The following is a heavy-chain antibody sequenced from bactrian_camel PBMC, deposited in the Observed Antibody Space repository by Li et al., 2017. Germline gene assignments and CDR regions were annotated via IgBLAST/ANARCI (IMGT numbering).Heavy chain of an antibody. J-gene: IGHJ6*01. CDR2: IDSDEGT. CDR1: GYIYSFYC. CDR3: AKARPGYACSLQPAAFGS. V-gene: IGHV3S53*01. D-gene: IGHD3*01. Sequence: WSLRLSCTVSGYIYSFYCLGWFRQAPGKEREAVASIDSDEGTSYADSVKGRFTISKDNTKNTLYLQMNSLRPDDTGIYYCAKARPGYACSLQPAAFGSWGQGTQVTVS.